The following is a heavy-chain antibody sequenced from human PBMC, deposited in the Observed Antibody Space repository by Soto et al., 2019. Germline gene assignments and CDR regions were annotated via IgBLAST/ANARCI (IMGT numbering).Heavy chain of an antibody. J-gene: IGHJ4*02. CDR1: GFTFSGSA. D-gene: IGHD3-3*01. CDR2: IRSKANSYAT. Sequence: EVQLVESGGGLVQPGGSLKVSCAASGFTFSGSAMHWVRQASGKGLEWVGRIRSKANSYATAYAVSVKGRFTISRDDSRNTAYLQMNSLKTEDTAVYYCARGVYDFWSGHPEAPDYWGQGTVVTVSS. V-gene: IGHV3-73*02. CDR3: ARGVYDFWSGHPEAPDY.